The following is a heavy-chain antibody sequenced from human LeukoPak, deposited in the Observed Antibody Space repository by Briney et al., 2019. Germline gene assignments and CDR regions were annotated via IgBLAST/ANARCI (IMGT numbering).Heavy chain of an antibody. J-gene: IGHJ6*03. CDR3: ARGAGILWFGEIRSYYMDV. V-gene: IGHV3-21*01. CDR1: GFTFDDYG. D-gene: IGHD3-10*01. Sequence: GGSLRLSCAASGFTFDDYGMSWVRQAPGKGLEWVSSISSSSSYIYYADSVKGRFTISRDNAKNSLYLQMTSLRAEDTAVYYCARGAGILWFGEIRSYYMDVWGKGTTVTISS. CDR2: ISSSSSYI.